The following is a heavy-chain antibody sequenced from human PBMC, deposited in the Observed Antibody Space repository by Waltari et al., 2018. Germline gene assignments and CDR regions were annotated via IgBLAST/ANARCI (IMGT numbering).Heavy chain of an antibody. Sequence: QVQLVQSGAEVKKPGASVKVSCKASGYTFTSYYMHWVRQAPGQGLEWMGIINPSGGRTSYAQKFQGRVTMTRETSTSTVYMELSSLRSEDTAVYYCARDLSNYDFWSGRKYYCDYWGQGTLVTVSS. V-gene: IGHV1-46*01. J-gene: IGHJ4*02. CDR2: INPSGGRT. CDR1: GYTFTSYY. D-gene: IGHD3-3*01. CDR3: ARDLSNYDFWSGRKYYCDY.